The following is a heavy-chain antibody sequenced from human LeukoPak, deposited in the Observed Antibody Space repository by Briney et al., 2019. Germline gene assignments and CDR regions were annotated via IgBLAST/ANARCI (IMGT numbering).Heavy chain of an antibody. J-gene: IGHJ5*02. CDR3: ARDYYGSGNWFDP. CDR2: TYYSGST. Sequence: PSETLSLTCTVSGGSVSSGGYYWSWTRQHPGKGLEWIGYTYYSGSTYCNPSLKSRVTISVDTSKNQFSLKLSSVTAADTAVYYCARDYYGSGNWFDPWGQGTLVTVSS. CDR1: GGSVSSGGYY. D-gene: IGHD3-10*01. V-gene: IGHV4-31*03.